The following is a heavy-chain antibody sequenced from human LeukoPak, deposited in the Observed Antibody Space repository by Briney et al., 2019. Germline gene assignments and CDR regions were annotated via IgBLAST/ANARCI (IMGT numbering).Heavy chain of an antibody. CDR2: IYSGGST. J-gene: IGHJ4*02. CDR3: VRGAGGPRNYVLDY. V-gene: IGHV3-53*01. D-gene: IGHD3-10*02. CDR1: GFTVSSNY. Sequence: GGSLRLSCAASGFTVSSNYMSWVRQAPGKGLEWVSVIYSGGSTYYADSVKGRFTISRDNAKNTLYLQMNSLRAEDTAVYFCVRGAGGPRNYVLDYWGQGALVSVSS.